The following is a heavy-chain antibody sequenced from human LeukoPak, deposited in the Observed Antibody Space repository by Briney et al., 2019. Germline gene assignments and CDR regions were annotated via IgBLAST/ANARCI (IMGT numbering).Heavy chain of an antibody. CDR2: IYTSGST. D-gene: IGHD3-22*01. J-gene: IGHJ4*02. CDR1: GGSISSYY. Sequence: PSETLSLTCTVSGGSISSYYWSWIRQPAGKGLEWIGRIYTSGSTNYNPSLKSRVTMSVDTSKNQFSLKLSSVTAADTAVYYCVRDLFGYYDSSGYYYFDYWGQGTLVTVSS. V-gene: IGHV4-4*07. CDR3: VRDLFGYYDSSGYYYFDY.